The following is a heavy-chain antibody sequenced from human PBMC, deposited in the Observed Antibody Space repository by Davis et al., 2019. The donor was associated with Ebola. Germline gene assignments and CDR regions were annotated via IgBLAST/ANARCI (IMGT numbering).Heavy chain of an antibody. J-gene: IGHJ6*02. CDR1: GGSISSYY. CDR3: ARGGLGYYYYYGMDV. D-gene: IGHD3/OR15-3a*01. Sequence: SETLSLTCTVPGGSISSYYWSWIRQPPGKGLEWIGYINYSGSTNYNPSLKSRVTISVDTSKNQPSLQLNSVTPEDTAVYYCARGGLGYYYYYGMDVWGQGTTVTVSS. V-gene: IGHV4-59*12. CDR2: INYSGST.